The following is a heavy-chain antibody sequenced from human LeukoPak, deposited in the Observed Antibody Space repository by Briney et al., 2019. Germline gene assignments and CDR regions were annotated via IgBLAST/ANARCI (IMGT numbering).Heavy chain of an antibody. CDR1: GFTFSGSA. CDR3: TRQSGAAYCGGDCYYYYYYYYMDV. V-gene: IGHV3-73*01. Sequence: GGSLRLSCAASGFTFSGSAMHWVRQASGKGLEWVGRIRSKANSYATAYAASVKGRFTISRDDSKNTAYLQMNSLKTEDTAVYYCTRQSGAAYCGGDCYYYYYYYYMDVWGKGTTVTVSS. D-gene: IGHD2-21*02. CDR2: IRSKANSYAT. J-gene: IGHJ6*03.